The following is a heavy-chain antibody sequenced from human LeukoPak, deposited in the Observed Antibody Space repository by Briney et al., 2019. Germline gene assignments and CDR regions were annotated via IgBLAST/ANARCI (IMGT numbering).Heavy chain of an antibody. D-gene: IGHD6-13*01. CDR2: ISSNGGST. CDR3: ARSPKAPGEQQLPYRGGYYSYYYMDV. Sequence: GGSLRLSCAASGFTFSSYAMHWVRQAPGKGLEYVSAISSNGGSTYYANSVKGRFTISRDNSKNMLYLQMGSLRAEDMAVYYCARSPKAPGEQQLPYRGGYYSYYYMDVWGKGTTVTVSS. V-gene: IGHV3-64*01. J-gene: IGHJ6*03. CDR1: GFTFSSYA.